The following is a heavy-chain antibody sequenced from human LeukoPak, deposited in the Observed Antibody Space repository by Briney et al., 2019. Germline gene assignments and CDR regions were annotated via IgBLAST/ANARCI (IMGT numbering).Heavy chain of an antibody. V-gene: IGHV7-4-1*02. J-gene: IGHJ4*02. CDR2: INTNTGNP. Sequence: GSSVTVSCKTSGYTFSTYAISWVRQAPGQGLEWMGWINTNTGNPTYAQGFFTGRYVFSLDTSVSTAYLQINGLKADDTAVYYCGRDPKLGIRGYTYGYIDYWGQGTLVTVSS. D-gene: IGHD5-18*01. CDR1: GYTFSTYA. CDR3: GRDPKLGIRGYTYGYIDY.